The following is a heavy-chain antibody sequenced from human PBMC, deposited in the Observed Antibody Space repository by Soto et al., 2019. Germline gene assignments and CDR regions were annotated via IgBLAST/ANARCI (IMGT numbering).Heavy chain of an antibody. Sequence: GASVKVSCKASGYTFTSYYMHWVRRAPGQGLEWMGIINPSGGSTSYAQKFQGRVTMTRDTSTSTVYMELSSLRSEDTAVYYCARALSLAMVRGVYNWFDPWGQGTLVTVSS. CDR3: ARALSLAMVRGVYNWFDP. CDR1: GYTFTSYY. J-gene: IGHJ5*02. CDR2: INPSGGST. V-gene: IGHV1-46*03. D-gene: IGHD3-10*01.